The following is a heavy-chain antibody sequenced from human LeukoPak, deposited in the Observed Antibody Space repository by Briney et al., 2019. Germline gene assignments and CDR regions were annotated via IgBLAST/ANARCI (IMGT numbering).Heavy chain of an antibody. CDR3: ARDFGYGGIAVDAFDF. V-gene: IGHV6-1*01. J-gene: IGHJ3*01. D-gene: IGHD4-23*01. Sequence: SQTLSLTCAISGDSVSSNRAAWNWIRQSPSRGLEWLGRTYYRSKWYNDYAVSVKSRITIDPDTSKNQFSLQLYSVTPEDTAVYYCARDFGYGGIAVDAFDFWGQGTTVTVSS. CDR2: TYYRSKWYN. CDR1: GDSVSSNRAA.